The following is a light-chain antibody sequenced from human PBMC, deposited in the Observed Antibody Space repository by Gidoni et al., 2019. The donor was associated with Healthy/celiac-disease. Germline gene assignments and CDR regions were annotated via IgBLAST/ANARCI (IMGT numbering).Light chain of an antibody. CDR3: QQRSNWPLT. CDR1: QSVSSY. CDR2: DAS. Sequence: VFTPSPATLSFSPGERATLSCRASQSVSSYLAWYQQKPGQAPRLLIYDASNRATGIPARFSGSGSGTDFTLTISSLEPEDFAVYYCQQRSNWPLTFGGGTKVEIK. J-gene: IGKJ4*01. V-gene: IGKV3-11*01.